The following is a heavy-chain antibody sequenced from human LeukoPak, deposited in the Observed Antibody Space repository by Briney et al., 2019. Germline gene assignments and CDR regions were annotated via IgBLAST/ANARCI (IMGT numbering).Heavy chain of an antibody. D-gene: IGHD6-13*01. CDR3: YMVRYSSSRYCAYYYYGIYG. J-gene: IGHJ6*02. CDR2: IIPNLGIA. CDR1: GGSFSSYA. V-gene: IGHV1-69*10. Sequence: GASVTLSFKGSGGSFSSYAISWVRHSTGQAPEWMGGIIPNLGIAEYAQKYQGRVRITANKSNTTDYMELSSLSSEDAAAHYCYMVRYSSSRYCAYYYYGIYGWGQGTTVTVSS.